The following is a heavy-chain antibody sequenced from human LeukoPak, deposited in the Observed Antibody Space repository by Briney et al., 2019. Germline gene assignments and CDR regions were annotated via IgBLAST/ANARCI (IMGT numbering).Heavy chain of an antibody. CDR1: GGSISSYY. D-gene: IGHD3-22*01. CDR3: ARGGYYDSSGYYRLSRYPLDY. J-gene: IGHJ4*02. Sequence: SETLSLTCTVSGGSISSYYWSWIRQPPGKGLEWIGYIYYSGSTNYNPSLKSRVTISVDTSKNQFSLKLSSVTAADTAVYYCARGGYYDSSGYYRLSRYPLDYCGQGTLVTVSS. V-gene: IGHV4-59*01. CDR2: IYYSGST.